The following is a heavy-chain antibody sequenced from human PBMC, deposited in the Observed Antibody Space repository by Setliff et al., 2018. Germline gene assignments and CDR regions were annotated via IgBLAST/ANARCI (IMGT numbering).Heavy chain of an antibody. V-gene: IGHV3-23*01. D-gene: IGHD2-21*02. CDR2: ISGAGGNM. CDR3: VTGSDPYYFYYMDV. CDR1: GFAFSNFA. Sequence: GGSLRLSCAASGFAFSNFAMTWVRQTQGKRLEWGSTISGAGGNMYYADSVQGRFVISSDNSINMLYLQMNRLSAEDTAVFYCVTGSDPYYFYYMDVCGKGTTVTVSS. J-gene: IGHJ6*03.